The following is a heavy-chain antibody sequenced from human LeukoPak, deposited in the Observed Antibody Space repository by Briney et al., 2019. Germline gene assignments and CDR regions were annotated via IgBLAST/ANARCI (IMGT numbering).Heavy chain of an antibody. J-gene: IGHJ6*02. CDR1: GFTFSSYS. CDR3: ARDRLEYYYGMDV. V-gene: IGHV3-21*01. CDR2: ISSSSSYI. Sequence: PGGSLRLSCAASGFTFSSYSMNWVRQAPGKGLEWVSSISSSSSYIYYADSVKGRFTISRDNAKNSLYLQMHSLRAEDTAVYYCARDRLEYYYGMDVWGQGTTVTVSS. D-gene: IGHD6-19*01.